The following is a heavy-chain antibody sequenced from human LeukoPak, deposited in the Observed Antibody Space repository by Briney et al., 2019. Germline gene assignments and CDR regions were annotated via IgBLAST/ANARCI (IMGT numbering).Heavy chain of an antibody. CDR2: IYNSGIT. J-gene: IGHJ5*02. CDR3: ARDRGIAAATPGWFDP. CDR1: GDSISSYY. D-gene: IGHD6-13*01. Sequence: SETLSLTCTVSGDSISSYYWSWIRQPAGKGLEWIGRIYNSGITNYNPSLKSRVIMSVDTSKNQFSLKLSSVTAADTAVYYCARDRGIAAATPGWFDPWGQGTLVTVSS. V-gene: IGHV4-4*07.